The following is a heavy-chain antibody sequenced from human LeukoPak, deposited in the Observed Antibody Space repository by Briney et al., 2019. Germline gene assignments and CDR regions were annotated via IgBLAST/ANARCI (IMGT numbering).Heavy chain of an antibody. J-gene: IGHJ4*02. CDR3: ARGYGSGSYGYFDY. D-gene: IGHD3-10*01. CDR2: IYYSGST. V-gene: IGHV4-59*01. CDR1: GGSISSYY. Sequence: SETLSLTCTVSGGSISSYYWSWIPQPPGEGLEWSGYIYYSGSTNYNPSLKSRVTISVETSKNQFSLKLSSVTAADTAVYYCARGYGSGSYGYFDYWGQGTLVTVSS.